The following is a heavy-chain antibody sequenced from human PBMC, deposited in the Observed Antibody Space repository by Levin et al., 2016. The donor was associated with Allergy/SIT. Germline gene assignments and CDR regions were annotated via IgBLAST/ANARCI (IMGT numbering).Heavy chain of an antibody. CDR1: GGSISSYY. V-gene: IGHV4-4*07. CDR2: IYTSGST. Sequence: SETLSLTCTVSGGSISSYYWSWIRQPAGKGLEWIGRIYTSGSTNYNPSLKSRVTISVDTSKNQFSLKLSSVTAADTAVYYCARDRDYGDRFDYWGQGTLVTVSS. D-gene: IGHD4-17*01. CDR3: ARDRDYGDRFDY. J-gene: IGHJ4*02.